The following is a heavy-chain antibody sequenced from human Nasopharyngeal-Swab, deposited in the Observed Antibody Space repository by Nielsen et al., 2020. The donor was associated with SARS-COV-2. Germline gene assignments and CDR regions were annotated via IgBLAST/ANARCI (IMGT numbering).Heavy chain of an antibody. CDR1: GFTFSSYW. D-gene: IGHD4-17*01. V-gene: IGHV3-7*01. CDR2: IKQDGSEK. CDR3: ARGDDYGYYFDY. J-gene: IGHJ4*02. Sequence: GESLKISCAASGFTFSSYWMSWVRQAPGKGLEWVANIKQDGSEKYYVDSVKGRFTISRDNAKNSLYLQMHSLRAEDTAVYYCARGDDYGYYFDYWGQGTLVTVSS.